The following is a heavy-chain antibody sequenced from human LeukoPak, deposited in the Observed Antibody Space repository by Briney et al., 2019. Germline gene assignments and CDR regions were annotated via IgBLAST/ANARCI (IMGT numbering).Heavy chain of an antibody. D-gene: IGHD6-6*01. CDR1: GYSFTAYF. V-gene: IGHV1-2*06. J-gene: IGHJ4*02. Sequence: ASVKVSCKTSGYSFTAYFMHWVRQAPGQGLEWMGRINPNSGDTNFAQKFQGRVTMTRDTSISTAYMGLSRLKSDDTAIYFCTRGGNSNSPDYWGQGTLVTVSS. CDR3: TRGGNSNSPDY. CDR2: INPNSGDT.